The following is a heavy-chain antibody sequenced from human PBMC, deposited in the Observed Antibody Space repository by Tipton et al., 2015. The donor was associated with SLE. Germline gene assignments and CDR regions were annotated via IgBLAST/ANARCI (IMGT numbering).Heavy chain of an antibody. CDR3: ARGGYGDFEYFQH. J-gene: IGHJ1*01. CDR2: IYSGGST. D-gene: IGHD4-17*01. Sequence: SLRLSCAASGLTVSSNYMSWVRQAPGKGLEWVSIIYSGGSTSYANSVKGRFTISRDNSKNTLNLQMNSLRSEDTAVYFCARGGYGDFEYFQHWGQGTLVTVSS. V-gene: IGHV3-53*05. CDR1: GLTVSSNY.